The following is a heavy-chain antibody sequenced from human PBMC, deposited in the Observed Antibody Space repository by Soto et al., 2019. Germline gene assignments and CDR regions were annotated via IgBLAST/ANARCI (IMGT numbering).Heavy chain of an antibody. Sequence: GGSLRLSCAASGFTFSSYAMSWVRQAPGKGLEWVSAISGRGGSTYYADSGRGRFTISRDNSKNTLYLQMNSLRAEDTAVYYCAKDISSYYGSGITVFDYWGQGTLVTVSS. D-gene: IGHD3-10*01. V-gene: IGHV3-23*01. CDR1: GFTFSSYA. CDR3: AKDISSYYGSGITVFDY. J-gene: IGHJ4*02. CDR2: ISGRGGST.